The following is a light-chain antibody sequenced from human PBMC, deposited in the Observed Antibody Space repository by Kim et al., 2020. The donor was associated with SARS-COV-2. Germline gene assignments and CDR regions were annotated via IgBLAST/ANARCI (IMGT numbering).Light chain of an antibody. J-gene: IGLJ3*02. V-gene: IGLV2-14*03. CDR2: DVI. CDR3: GSYTTSNTWV. Sequence: GQSITISCTGTNSDIGGYNYVSWYQQYPGKAPKLMIYDVINRPAGVSSRFSGSKSGNTASLTISRLQAEDEADYYCGSYTTSNTWVFGGGTKLTVL. CDR1: NSDIGGYNY.